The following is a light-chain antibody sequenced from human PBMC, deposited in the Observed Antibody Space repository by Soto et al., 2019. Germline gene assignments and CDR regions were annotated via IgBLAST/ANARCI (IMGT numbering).Light chain of an antibody. CDR2: EVS. CDR3: YSYRGYYTRV. CDR1: SSDVGGYNF. J-gene: IGLJ1*01. V-gene: IGLV2-14*01. Sequence: QSVLRPSASVSGSPGQSITISCTGTSSDVGGYNFVSWYQQHPGRAPKLLIYEVSRRPSGVSNRFSGSKSGDTASLTISGLQAEDEADYYCYSYRGYYTRVFGTGTKVTVL.